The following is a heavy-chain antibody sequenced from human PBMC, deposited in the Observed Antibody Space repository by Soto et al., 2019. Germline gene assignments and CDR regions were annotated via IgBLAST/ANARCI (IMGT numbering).Heavy chain of an antibody. CDR1: GASVGRHY. Sequence: PSETLSLTCSVSGASVGRHYWGWVRQPPGKRLEWIGYISHSGSTNYNPSLRSRVTISLDTSKNQFSLKVSSVNAADTAVYYCVKISDAGRDWYFDVWGRGTLVTASS. V-gene: IGHV4-59*02. J-gene: IGHJ2*01. D-gene: IGHD2-21*01. CDR3: VKISDAGRDWYFDV. CDR2: ISHSGST.